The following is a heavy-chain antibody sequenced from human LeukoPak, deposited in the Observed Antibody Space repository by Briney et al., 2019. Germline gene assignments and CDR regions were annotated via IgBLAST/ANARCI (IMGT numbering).Heavy chain of an antibody. CDR1: GFIFSTYG. CDR2: VWSGGNNK. Sequence: GGSLRLSCAASGFIFSTYGMHWVRQAPGKGLEWVAVVWSGGNNKYYSDSVKGRFTISRDNSKNTLYLEMNSLRAEDTAVYYCAKDGQVGAIGYFDYRGQGTLVTVSS. D-gene: IGHD1-26*01. CDR3: AKDGQVGAIGYFDY. V-gene: IGHV3-33*06. J-gene: IGHJ4*02.